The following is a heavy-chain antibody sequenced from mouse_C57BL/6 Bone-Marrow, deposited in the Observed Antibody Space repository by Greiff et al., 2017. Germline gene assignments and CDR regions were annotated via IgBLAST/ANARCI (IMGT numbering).Heavy chain of an antibody. CDR3: ARLGADWYFDV. J-gene: IGHJ1*03. V-gene: IGHV1-72*01. D-gene: IGHD4-1*01. CDR2: IDPKSGGT. CDR1: GYTFTSYW. Sequence: QVQLQQPGAELVKPGASVKLSCKASGYTFTSYWMHWVKQRPGRGLEWIGRIDPKSGGTKYNEKFKSKATLTVDKPSSTAYMQLSSLTSEDSAVYYCARLGADWYFDVWGTGTTVTVSS.